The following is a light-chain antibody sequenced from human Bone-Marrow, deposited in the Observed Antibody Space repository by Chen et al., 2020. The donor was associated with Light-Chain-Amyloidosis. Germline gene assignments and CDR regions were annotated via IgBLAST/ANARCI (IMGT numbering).Light chain of an antibody. CDR2: EAT. V-gene: IGLV2-23*01. CDR3: CSYTGSSTWV. J-gene: IGLJ3*02. CDR1: STDVGSYNL. Sequence: QSALTQPASVSGSPGRSITITCTGTSTDVGSYNLVSWYQQHPGKAPKLMIYEATKRPSGVSYRFWGSKSRNSASLTLAGPQAEDEAHHYCCSYTGSSTWVFGGGTKLPVL.